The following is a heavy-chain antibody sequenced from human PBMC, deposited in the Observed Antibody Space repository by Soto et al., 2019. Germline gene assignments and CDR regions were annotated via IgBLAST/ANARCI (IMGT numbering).Heavy chain of an antibody. Sequence: SETLSLTCTVSGGSIMSYFWSWVRQPPGKGLEWIGQIYYSGSTNYNPSLKSRVTISVDTSKNQFSLKLSSVTAADTAVYYCARDLKATRYSISGGYMDVWGKGTTVTVSS. J-gene: IGHJ6*03. CDR3: ARDLKATRYSISGGYMDV. V-gene: IGHV4-59*01. CDR1: GGSIMSYF. D-gene: IGHD3-10*01. CDR2: IYYSGST.